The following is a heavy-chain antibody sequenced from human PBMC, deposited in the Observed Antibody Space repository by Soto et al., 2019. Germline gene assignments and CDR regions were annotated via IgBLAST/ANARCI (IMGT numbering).Heavy chain of an antibody. Sequence: EVQLVESGGGLVQPGGPLRLSFAASGLTFSSYWMSWFRQAPGKGLGWVANIKQDGSEKYYVDYVKGRFTISRDNAKNSLYLQMNSLRAEDTAVYYCAREPVVWAYWGQGTLVTVSS. CDR1: GLTFSSYW. D-gene: IGHD3-22*01. V-gene: IGHV3-7*01. CDR2: IKQDGSEK. CDR3: AREPVVWAY. J-gene: IGHJ4*02.